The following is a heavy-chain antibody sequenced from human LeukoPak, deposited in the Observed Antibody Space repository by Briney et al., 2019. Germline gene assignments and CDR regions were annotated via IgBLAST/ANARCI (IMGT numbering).Heavy chain of an antibody. CDR2: IKQDGSEK. D-gene: IGHD1-26*01. CDR1: GFTFSSYW. V-gene: IGHV3-7*01. Sequence: PGWSLRLSCAASGFTFSSYWMSWVRQAPGKGLEWVANIKQDGSEKYYVDSVKGRFTISRDNAKNTLYLQMNSLRADDTAVYYCAEWGPHCVGDYCLALDSWGQGTLVTVSS. J-gene: IGHJ4*02. CDR3: AEWGPHCVGDYCLALDS.